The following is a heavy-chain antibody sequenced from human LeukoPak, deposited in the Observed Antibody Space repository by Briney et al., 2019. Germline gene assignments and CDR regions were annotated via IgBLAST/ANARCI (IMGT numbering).Heavy chain of an antibody. V-gene: IGHV3-11*01. J-gene: IGHJ2*01. CDR3: ASGIQPRLSWFFDL. CDR2: ISSPGTTL. Sequence: PGGSLRLSCEASGFSFSNYDMNWVRQAPGKGPEWVAYISSPGTTLYYVDSVKGRFTISRDNAKNSMYLRMNSLRAEDTAVYYCASGIQPRLSWFFDLWGRGTQVIASS. CDR1: GFSFSNYD. D-gene: IGHD5-18*01.